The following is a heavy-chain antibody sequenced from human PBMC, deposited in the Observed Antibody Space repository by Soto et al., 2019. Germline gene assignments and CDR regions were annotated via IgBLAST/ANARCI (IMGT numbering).Heavy chain of an antibody. J-gene: IGHJ5*02. Sequence: PSETLSLTCTISGGSISSDSYYWGWIRQSPETGLEWIASIYYSGSTNYNPSLKSRVTISVDTSKNQFSLKLSSVTAADTAVYYCARLNLYYHGSGSYSNWFDPWGQGTLVTVSS. CDR2: IYYSGST. V-gene: IGHV4-39*07. CDR3: ARLNLYYHGSGSYSNWFDP. CDR1: GGSISSDSYY. D-gene: IGHD3-10*01.